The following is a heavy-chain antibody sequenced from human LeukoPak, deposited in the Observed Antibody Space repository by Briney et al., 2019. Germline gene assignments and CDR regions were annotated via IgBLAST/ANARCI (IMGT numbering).Heavy chain of an antibody. V-gene: IGHV1-18*01. Sequence: ASVKVSCKASGYTFSSYGISWVRQAPGQGLEWMGWIIPYNGNTNYAQNLQGRVSMTTDTSTTTAYMVLRGLTSDDTAVYYCARGGSTNWVGSFDYWGQGTLVTVSS. D-gene: IGHD6-13*01. CDR3: ARGGSTNWVGSFDY. CDR1: GYTFSSYG. CDR2: IIPYNGNT. J-gene: IGHJ4*02.